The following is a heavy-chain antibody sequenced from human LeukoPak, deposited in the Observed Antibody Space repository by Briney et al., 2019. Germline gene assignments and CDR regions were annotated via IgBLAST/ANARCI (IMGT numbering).Heavy chain of an antibody. Sequence: EPSETLSLTCAVYGGSFSGYYWSWIRQPPGKGLEWIGEINHSGSTNYNPSLKSRVTISVDTSTNQFSLKLSSVTAADTAVYYCARAGDYGGNQSLDYWGQGTLVTVSS. CDR3: ARAGDYGGNQSLDY. CDR1: GGSFSGYY. J-gene: IGHJ4*02. CDR2: INHSGST. V-gene: IGHV4-34*01. D-gene: IGHD4-23*01.